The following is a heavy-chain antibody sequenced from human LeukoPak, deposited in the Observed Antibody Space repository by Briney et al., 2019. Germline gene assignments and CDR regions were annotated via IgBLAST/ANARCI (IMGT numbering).Heavy chain of an antibody. J-gene: IGHJ6*03. CDR3: ARATMVRGVIPGSNYYYYMDV. Sequence: GASVKVSCKASGGTFSSYAISWVRQAPGQGLEWMGGIIPIFGTANYAQKFQGRVTITADKSTSTAYMELSSLRSEDTAVYYCARATMVRGVIPGSNYYYYMDVWGKGTTVTVSS. V-gene: IGHV1-69*06. CDR1: GGTFSSYA. D-gene: IGHD3-10*01. CDR2: IIPIFGTA.